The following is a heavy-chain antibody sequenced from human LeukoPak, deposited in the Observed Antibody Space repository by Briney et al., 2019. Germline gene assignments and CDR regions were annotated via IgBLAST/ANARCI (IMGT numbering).Heavy chain of an antibody. CDR3: ARDLLLDS. Sequence: SVTVSCKASGYTFTGYYMHWVRQAPGQGLEWMGWINPNSGVTNYTQNFQGRVTITRDTSISTAFMELTSLRPDDTAVYYCARDLLLDSWGQGTLVTVSS. D-gene: IGHD5-18*01. CDR2: INPNSGVT. CDR1: GYTFTGYY. J-gene: IGHJ4*02. V-gene: IGHV1-2*02.